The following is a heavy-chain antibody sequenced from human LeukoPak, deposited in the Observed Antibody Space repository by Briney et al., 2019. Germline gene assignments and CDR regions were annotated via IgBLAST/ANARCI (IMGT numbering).Heavy chain of an antibody. Sequence: PSETLSLTCSVSGASISSDYWGWIRQPPGKGLEWIGHIYYSGSTNYNPSLKSRVTVSVDTSKNQFSLKLSSVTAADTAVYYCARGAGNYYFYGMDVWGQGTTVTVSS. V-gene: IGHV4-59*01. CDR3: ARGAGNYYFYGMDV. CDR2: IYYSGST. J-gene: IGHJ6*02. CDR1: GASISSDY.